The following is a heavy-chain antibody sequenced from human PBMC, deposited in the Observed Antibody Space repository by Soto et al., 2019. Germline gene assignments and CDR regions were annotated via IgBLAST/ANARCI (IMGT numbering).Heavy chain of an antibody. J-gene: IGHJ4*02. CDR3: ARILIIGTTRGSYFDY. D-gene: IGHD1-20*01. CDR2: ISDNGNTK. CDR1: GFTFSYYA. Sequence: GGSLRLSCAASGFTFSYYAMHWVRQAPGKELEWMAVISDNGNTKYLADSVKGRFTISRDTSKNTLYLQMSSLRVEDTAVYYCARILIIGTTRGSYFDYWGQGTLVTVSS. V-gene: IGHV3-30-3*01.